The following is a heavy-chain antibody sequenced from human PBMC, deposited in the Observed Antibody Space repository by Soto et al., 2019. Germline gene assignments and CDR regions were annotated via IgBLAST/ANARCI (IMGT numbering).Heavy chain of an antibody. CDR1: GFTFSSYG. J-gene: IGHJ4*02. Sequence: HPGGSLRLSCAASGFTFSSYGMHWVRQAPGKGLEWVAVISYDGSNKYYADSVKGRFTISRDNSKNTLYLQMNSLRAEDTAVYYCAKASGYTLDYWGQGTLVTVSS. D-gene: IGHD5-12*01. V-gene: IGHV3-30*18. CDR3: AKASGYTLDY. CDR2: ISYDGSNK.